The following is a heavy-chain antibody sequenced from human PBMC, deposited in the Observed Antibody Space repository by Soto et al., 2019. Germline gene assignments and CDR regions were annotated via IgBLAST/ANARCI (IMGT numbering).Heavy chain of an antibody. Sequence: EVQLLDSGGGWVQPGGSLSLSCVASEFVFRDYALSWVRQPPGKGLEWVSAISADGSTTYYANSVKGRFTVSRVNSKNTLYLEMNTLRAEDTAIYYCASVPIWCGSSSCYTEGFDSWGQGTRVTVSS. CDR3: ASVPIWCGSSSCYTEGFDS. J-gene: IGHJ4*02. D-gene: IGHD2-2*01. V-gene: IGHV3-23*01. CDR2: ISADGSTT. CDR1: EFVFRDYA.